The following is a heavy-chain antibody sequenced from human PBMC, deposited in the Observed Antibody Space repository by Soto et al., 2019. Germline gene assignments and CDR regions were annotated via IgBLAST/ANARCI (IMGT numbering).Heavy chain of an antibody. CDR1: GFTFSSYD. V-gene: IGHV3-13*01. J-gene: IGHJ6*02. Sequence: PGGSLRLSCAASGFTFSSYDMHWVRQATGKGLEWVSAIGTAGDTYYPGSVKGRFTISRENAKNSLYLQMNSLRAGDTAVYYCARGGGLLTYYYGMDVCGQGTTVTVSS. CDR2: IGTAGDT. CDR3: ARGGGLLTYYYGMDV. D-gene: IGHD1-26*01.